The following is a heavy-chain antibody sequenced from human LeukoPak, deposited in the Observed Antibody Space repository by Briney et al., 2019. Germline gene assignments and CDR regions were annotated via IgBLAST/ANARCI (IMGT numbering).Heavy chain of an antibody. D-gene: IGHD2-15*01. CDR3: AKNDLGYCSGGSCRDYYYMDV. Sequence: PSETLSLTCTVSGGSISSSSYYWGWIRQPPGKGLEWIGSIYYSGSTYYNPSLKSRVTISVDTSKNQFSLKLSSVTAADTAVYYCAKNDLGYCSGGSCRDYYYMDVWGKGTTVTVSS. J-gene: IGHJ6*03. CDR2: IYYSGST. CDR1: GGSISSSSYY. V-gene: IGHV4-39*07.